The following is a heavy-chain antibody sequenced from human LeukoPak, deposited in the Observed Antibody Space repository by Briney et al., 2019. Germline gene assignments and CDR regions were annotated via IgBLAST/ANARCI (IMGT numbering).Heavy chain of an antibody. Sequence: GGSLRLSCAASGFTFSSYWMTCVRQAPGKGLEWVANIKQDGSEKYYVDSVKGRFTISRDNAKNSLYLQVNSLRAEDTAVYCCSRGIKAYGSGIYDSWGQGTLVTVSS. D-gene: IGHD3-10*01. CDR3: SRGIKAYGSGIYDS. V-gene: IGHV3-7*04. CDR1: GFTFSSYW. J-gene: IGHJ4*02. CDR2: IKQDGSEK.